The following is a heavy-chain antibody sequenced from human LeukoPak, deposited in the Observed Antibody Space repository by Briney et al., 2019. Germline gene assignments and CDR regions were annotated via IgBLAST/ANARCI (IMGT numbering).Heavy chain of an antibody. V-gene: IGHV3-23*01. CDR1: GFTFSSYA. D-gene: IGHD2-2*01. CDR2: ISGGGGST. Sequence: GGSLRLSCVASGFTFSSYAMSWVRQAPGKGLEWVSAISGGGGSTYYAASVKGRFTISRDNSKNTLYLQMNSLRAEDTAVYYCAKEYCSSSSCYPSLGDWFDPWGQGTLVTVSS. J-gene: IGHJ5*02. CDR3: AKEYCSSSSCYPSLGDWFDP.